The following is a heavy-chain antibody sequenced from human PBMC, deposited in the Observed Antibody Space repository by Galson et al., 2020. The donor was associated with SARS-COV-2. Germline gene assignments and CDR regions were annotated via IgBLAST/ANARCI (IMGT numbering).Heavy chain of an antibody. Sequence: SETLSLTCTVSGDSITDYSFYWSRHPPPQGQELEWVININYNTNNYYNPSLKSRVTISGDTSKNQFSLKLTSVTAADTAVYYCAREHQFVARGDWYFDLWGRGTLVTVSS. CDR1: GDSITDYSFY. CDR3: AREHQFVARGDWYFDL. V-gene: IGHV4-39*07. D-gene: IGHD2-21*01. J-gene: IGHJ2*01. CDR2: INYNTNN.